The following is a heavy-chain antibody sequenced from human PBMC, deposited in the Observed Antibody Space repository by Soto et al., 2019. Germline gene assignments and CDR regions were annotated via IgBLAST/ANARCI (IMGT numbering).Heavy chain of an antibody. CDR2: IKQDGSEK. Sequence: GGSLRLSCAASGFTFSSYWMSWVRQAPGKGLEWVANIKQDGSEKYYVDSVKGRFTISRDNAKNSLYLQMNSLRAEDTAVYYCARERFGELLPYYYYYYMDVWGKGTTVTVSS. J-gene: IGHJ6*03. CDR3: ARERFGELLPYYYYYYMDV. V-gene: IGHV3-7*01. D-gene: IGHD3-10*01. CDR1: GFTFSSYW.